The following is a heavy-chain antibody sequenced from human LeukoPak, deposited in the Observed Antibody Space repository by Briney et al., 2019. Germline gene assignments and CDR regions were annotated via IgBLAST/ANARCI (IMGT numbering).Heavy chain of an antibody. J-gene: IGHJ3*02. D-gene: IGHD3-22*01. CDR2: IYNSGST. CDR3: ASSDHYDSSGFGLDAFDI. Sequence: PSETLSLTCTVSGGSISSYYWSWIRQPPGKGLEWIGYIYNSGSTNYNPSLKSRVTISLDTSKSQFSLKLSSVTAADTAVYYCASSDHYDSSGFGLDAFDIWGQGTMVTVSS. CDR1: GGSISSYY. V-gene: IGHV4-59*08.